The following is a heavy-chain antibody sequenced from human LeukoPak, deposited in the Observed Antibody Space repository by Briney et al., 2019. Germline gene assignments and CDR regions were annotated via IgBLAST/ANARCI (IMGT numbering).Heavy chain of an antibody. CDR3: AIAVVLPSPFDY. CDR2: FDPEDGET. J-gene: IGHJ4*02. CDR1: GYTLTELS. D-gene: IGHD2/OR15-2a*01. Sequence: GASVKVSCKVSGYTLTELSMHWVRQAPGKGLEWMGGFDPEDGETIYAQKFQGRATMTEDTSTDTAYMELSSLRSEDTAVYYCAIAVVLPSPFDYWGQGTLVTVSS. V-gene: IGHV1-24*01.